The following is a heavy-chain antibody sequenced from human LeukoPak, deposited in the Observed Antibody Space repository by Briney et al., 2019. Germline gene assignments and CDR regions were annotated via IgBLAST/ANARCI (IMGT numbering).Heavy chain of an antibody. Sequence: GGSLRLSCAASGFPFSSHWLSWFRQSPGKGLEWVAHIKQDGSEKYYVDSVKGRFTISRDNARNSQYLQMNSLRAEDTAVYYCASGGGWVFNNWGQGTLVTVSS. D-gene: IGHD6-19*01. CDR2: IKQDGSEK. CDR3: ASGGGWVFNN. CDR1: GFPFSSHW. V-gene: IGHV3-7*01. J-gene: IGHJ4*02.